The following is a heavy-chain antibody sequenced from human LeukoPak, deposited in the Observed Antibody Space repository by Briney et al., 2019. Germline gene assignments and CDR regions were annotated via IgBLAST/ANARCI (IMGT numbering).Heavy chain of an antibody. V-gene: IGHV3-30*04. CDR3: ARDRVPSAADYYFDY. J-gene: IGHJ4*02. Sequence: GGSLRLSCAASAFTFSNYPMHWVRQAPGKGLKWVAVISYDGRDKHHADSVKGRFTISRDNSKNTLYLQLDSLRTEDTAVYFCARDRVPSAADYYFDYWGQGTLVTVSS. D-gene: IGHD2-21*02. CDR2: ISYDGRDK. CDR1: AFTFSNYP.